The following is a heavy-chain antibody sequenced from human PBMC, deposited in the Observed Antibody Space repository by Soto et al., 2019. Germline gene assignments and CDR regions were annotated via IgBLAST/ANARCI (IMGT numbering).Heavy chain of an antibody. V-gene: IGHV1-2*02. Sequence: QVQLVQSGAAVKRPGASVKVSCEPSGFTFSGFYLHWVRQAPGQGLEWMGWIKPNTDDTGYAQKFQGRVTLTWDTSSSAGYLDLSRLRSDDTAVYYCARGPDDSDVPCWDYWGQGTLITVSS. J-gene: IGHJ4*02. CDR3: ARGPDDSDVPCWDY. D-gene: IGHD4-17*01. CDR1: GFTFSGFY. CDR2: IKPNTDDT.